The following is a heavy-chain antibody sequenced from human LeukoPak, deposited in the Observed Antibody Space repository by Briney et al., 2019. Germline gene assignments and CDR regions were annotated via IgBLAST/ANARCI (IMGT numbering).Heavy chain of an antibody. CDR2: INQGGSDK. V-gene: IGHV3-7*01. CDR3: VRESRSGSYSGY. D-gene: IGHD1-26*01. CDR1: GFTFSSYW. Sequence: GGSLRLSCAASGFTFSSYWMSWVRQAPGKGLEWVANINQGGSDKHYVDSRFTISRDNANNSLYLQMDSLRAEDTAVYYCVRESRSGSYSGYWGQGTLVTVSS. J-gene: IGHJ4*02.